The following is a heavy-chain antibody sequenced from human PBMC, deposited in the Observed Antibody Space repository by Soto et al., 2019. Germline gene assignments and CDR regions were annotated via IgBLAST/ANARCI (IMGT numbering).Heavy chain of an antibody. CDR3: ARTTGTTAAFDI. CDR1: GDSVSSNSAG. J-gene: IGHJ3*02. V-gene: IGHV6-1*01. Sequence: SQTLSLTCAISGDSVSSNSAGWHWIRQSPSRGLEWLGRTYYRSKWYNDYAVSVKSRITINPDTSKNQFSLQLNSVTPEDTAVYYCARTTGTTAAFDIWAQGTMVPVS. CDR2: TYYRSKWYN. D-gene: IGHD1-1*01.